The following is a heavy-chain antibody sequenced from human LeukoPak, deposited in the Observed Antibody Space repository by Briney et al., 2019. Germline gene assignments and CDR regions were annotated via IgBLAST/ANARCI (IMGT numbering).Heavy chain of an antibody. CDR3: TRDLGLRDAFAI. D-gene: IGHD5-12*01. V-gene: IGHV1-3*01. CDR2: INADNGDT. J-gene: IGHJ3*02. Sequence: ASVKVSCKASGYTFINYAIHWVRQAPGQRLEWMGWINADNGDTKYSQKVQGRITFTRDTSASTAYMELSSLRSEDAAVYYCTRDLGLRDAFAIWGQGAMVTVSS. CDR1: GYTFINYA.